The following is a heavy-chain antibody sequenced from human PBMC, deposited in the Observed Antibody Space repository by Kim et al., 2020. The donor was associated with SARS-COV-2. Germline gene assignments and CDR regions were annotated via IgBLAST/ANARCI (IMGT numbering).Heavy chain of an antibody. CDR3: ARDPMWLVRGGDY. J-gene: IGHJ4*02. CDR1: GGSFSGYY. CDR2: INHSGST. D-gene: IGHD6-19*01. V-gene: IGHV4-34*01. Sequence: SETLSLTCAVYGGSFSGYYWSWIRQPPGKGLEWIGEINHSGSTNYNPSLKSRVTISVDTSKNQFSLKLSSVTAADTAVYYCARDPMWLVRGGDYWGQGTLVTVSS.